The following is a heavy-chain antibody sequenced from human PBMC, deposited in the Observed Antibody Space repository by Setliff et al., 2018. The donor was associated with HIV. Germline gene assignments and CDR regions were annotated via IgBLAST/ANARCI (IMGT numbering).Heavy chain of an antibody. D-gene: IGHD4-17*01. V-gene: IGHV4-38-2*01. CDR2: IYHTGDT. Sequence: SETLSLTCVVSGYSISNTGHYWGWIRQPPGKGLEWIGSIYHTGDTYDNPSLKNRVTISRDTSKDRFSLNLRSVTAADTAIYYCARHETHDYDGNSVYFDFWGQGILVTVSS. J-gene: IGHJ4*02. CDR1: GYSISNTGHY. CDR3: ARHETHDYDGNSVYFDF.